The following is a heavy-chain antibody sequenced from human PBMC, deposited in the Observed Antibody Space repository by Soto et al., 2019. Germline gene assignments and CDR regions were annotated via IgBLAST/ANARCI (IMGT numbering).Heavy chain of an antibody. J-gene: IGHJ5*02. CDR3: ARGRSRIVGAGRWFDP. CDR1: GGSFSGYY. V-gene: IGHV4-34*01. Sequence: SETLSLTCAVYGGSFSGYYWSWIRQPPGKGLEWIGEINHSGSTNYNPSLKSRVTISVDTSMNQFSLKLSSVTAADTAVYYCARGRSRIVGAGRWFDPWGQGTLVTVSS. D-gene: IGHD1-26*01. CDR2: INHSGST.